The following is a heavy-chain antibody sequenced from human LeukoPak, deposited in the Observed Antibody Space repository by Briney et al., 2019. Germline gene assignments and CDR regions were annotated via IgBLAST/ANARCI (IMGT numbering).Heavy chain of an antibody. CDR3: AGDGGWGWDY. CDR2: IKEDGSEK. J-gene: IGHJ4*02. V-gene: IGHV3-7*01. CDR1: GFTYSSHW. D-gene: IGHD6-19*01. Sequence: GGSLRLSCAASGFTYSSHWMSWVRQAPGKGLEWVGNIKEDGSEKYYAGSVKGRFTISRDNAKNSLYLQMNSLRVEDTAVYYRAGDGGWGWDYWGQGTLVTVSS.